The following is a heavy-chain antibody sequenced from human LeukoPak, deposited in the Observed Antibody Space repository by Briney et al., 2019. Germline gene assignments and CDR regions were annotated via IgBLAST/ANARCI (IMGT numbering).Heavy chain of an antibody. CDR1: GYTFTGYY. D-gene: IGHD4-17*01. Sequence: GASVKVSCKASGYTFTGYYMHWVRQAPGQGLEWMGWINPNSGGTNYAQKFQGRVTMTRDTSISTAYMELSRLRSDDTAVYYCARDYGDYGNPFNYWGQGTLVTVSS. CDR3: ARDYGDYGNPFNY. CDR2: INPNSGGT. J-gene: IGHJ4*02. V-gene: IGHV1-2*02.